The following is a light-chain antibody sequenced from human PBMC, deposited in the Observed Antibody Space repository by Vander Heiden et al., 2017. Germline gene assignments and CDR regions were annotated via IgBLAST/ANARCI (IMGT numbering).Light chain of an antibody. CDR3: NSRDSSGNHPV. CDR1: SLRSYY. CDR2: GKN. V-gene: IGLV3-19*01. Sequence: DPAVSVALGQTVRITCQGASLRSYYASWYQQKPGQAPVLVIYGKNNRPSGIPDRFSGSSSGNTASLTITGAQAEDEADYYCNSRDSSGNHPVFGGGTKLTVL. J-gene: IGLJ2*01.